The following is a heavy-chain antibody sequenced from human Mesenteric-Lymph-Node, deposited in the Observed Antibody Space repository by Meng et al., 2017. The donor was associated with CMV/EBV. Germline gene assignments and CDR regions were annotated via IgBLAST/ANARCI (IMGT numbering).Heavy chain of an antibody. CDR3: ARENTIAVFGVVGL. V-gene: IGHV3-11*01. D-gene: IGHD3-3*01. CDR1: GFTFSNYA. CDR2: ISSSGTII. Sequence: GESLKISCAASGFTFSNYAMTWVRQAPGKGLEWVSYISSSGTIIYYADSVKGRFTISRDNAKNSLYLQMNSLRAEDTAMYYCARENTIAVFGVVGLWGQGTLVTVSS. J-gene: IGHJ4*02.